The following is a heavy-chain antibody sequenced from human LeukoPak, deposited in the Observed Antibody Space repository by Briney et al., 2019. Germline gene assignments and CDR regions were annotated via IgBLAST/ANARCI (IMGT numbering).Heavy chain of an antibody. V-gene: IGHV1-69*13. J-gene: IGHJ6*03. D-gene: IGHD4-23*01. CDR1: GGTFSSYA. Sequence: SVKVSCKASGGTFSSYAISWVRQAPGQGLEWMGGIIPIFGTANYAQKFQGRVTITADESTSTAYMELSSLRSEDTAVYYCARGARWRIDYYYYYMDVWGKGTTVTISS. CDR2: IIPIFGTA. CDR3: ARGARWRIDYYYYYMDV.